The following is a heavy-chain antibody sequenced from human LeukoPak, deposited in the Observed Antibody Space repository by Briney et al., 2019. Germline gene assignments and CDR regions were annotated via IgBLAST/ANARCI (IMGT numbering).Heavy chain of an antibody. J-gene: IGHJ4*02. CDR3: AGRISAADTIY. CDR1: GGSISSSNW. CDR2: IYHSGST. Sequence: SETLSLTCTVSGGSISSSNWWSWVRQPPGKGLEWIGEIYHSGSTNYNPSLKSRVTISVDKSKNQFSLKLSSVTAADTAVYYCAGRISAADTIYWGQGTLVTVSS. V-gene: IGHV4-4*02. D-gene: IGHD6-13*01.